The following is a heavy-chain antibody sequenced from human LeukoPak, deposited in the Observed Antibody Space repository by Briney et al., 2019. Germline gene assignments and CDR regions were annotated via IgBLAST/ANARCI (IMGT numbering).Heavy chain of an antibody. CDR2: ISYDGSNK. D-gene: IGHD6-13*01. V-gene: IGHV3-30*03. Sequence: GGSLRLSCAASGFTFSSYGMHWVRQAPGKGLEWVAVISYDGSNKYYADSVKGRFTISRDNAKNSLYLQMNSLRVEDTAVYYCARGYFSSSGRGMDVWGRGTTVTVSS. CDR1: GFTFSSYG. J-gene: IGHJ6*02. CDR3: ARGYFSSSGRGMDV.